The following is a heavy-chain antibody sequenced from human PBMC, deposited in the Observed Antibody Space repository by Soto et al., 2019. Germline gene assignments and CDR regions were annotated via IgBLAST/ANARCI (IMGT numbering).Heavy chain of an antibody. CDR3: AKGGRQWLVTSDFNY. Sequence: VQLVESGGGVVQPGRSLRLSCAASGFTFSDYAMHWVRQAPGKGLEWVAVVSHDGRNTHYADSVKGRFTISRDSSKKTVPLEMTSLRAEDTAVCYGAKGGRQWLVTSDFNYWGQGALVTVSS. D-gene: IGHD6-19*01. CDR2: VSHDGRNT. V-gene: IGHV3-30*18. J-gene: IGHJ4*02. CDR1: GFTFSDYA.